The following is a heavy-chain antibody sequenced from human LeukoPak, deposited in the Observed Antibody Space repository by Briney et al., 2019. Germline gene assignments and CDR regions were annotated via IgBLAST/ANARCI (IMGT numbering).Heavy chain of an antibody. J-gene: IGHJ3*02. CDR1: GFTFSSYG. CDR3: AKGVRMGVTSAFDI. CDR2: IRYDGSNK. Sequence: GGSLRLSCAASGFTFSSYGMHWVRQAPGKGLEWVAFIRYDGSNKYYADSVKGRFTISRDNSKNTLYLQMNSLRAEDTAVYYCAKGVRMGVTSAFDIWGQGTMVTVSS. D-gene: IGHD1-26*01. V-gene: IGHV3-30*02.